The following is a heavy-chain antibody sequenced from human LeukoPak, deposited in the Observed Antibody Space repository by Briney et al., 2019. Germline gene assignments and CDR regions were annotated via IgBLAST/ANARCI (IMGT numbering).Heavy chain of an antibody. CDR3: ARANYGDCQYYFDY. CDR2: ISAYNGNT. D-gene: IGHD4-17*01. J-gene: IGHJ4*02. Sequence: ASVKVSCKASGYTFTSYGISWVRQAPGQGLEWMGWISAYNGNTNYAQKLQGRVTMTTDTSTSTAYMELRSLRSDDTAVYYCARANYGDCQYYFDYWGQGTLVTVSS. V-gene: IGHV1-18*04. CDR1: GYTFTSYG.